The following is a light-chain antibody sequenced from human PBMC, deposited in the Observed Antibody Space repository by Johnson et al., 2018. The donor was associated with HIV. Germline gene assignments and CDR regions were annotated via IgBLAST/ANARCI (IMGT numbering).Light chain of an antibody. J-gene: IGLJ1*01. CDR1: SSNIENYF. Sequence: QSVLTQPPSVSAAPGQRVNISCSGNSSNIENYFVSWYQQLPGAAHRLVIYEDNKRPSGIPDRFSASKSGTSATLGITGLQTGDEADYYCGTWDSSLSFYVFGTGTKVTVL. CDR2: EDN. CDR3: GTWDSSLSFYV. V-gene: IGLV1-51*02.